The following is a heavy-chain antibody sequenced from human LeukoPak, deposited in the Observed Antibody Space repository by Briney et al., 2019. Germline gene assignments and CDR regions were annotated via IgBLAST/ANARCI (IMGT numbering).Heavy chain of an antibody. Sequence: PGGSLRLSCAASGFTFSDYSMNWVRQAPGKGLEGISYIGISSCNTKYADSVEGRLTISVDNAKNSLYLKMRSLRVEDTAVYYCARDHNYAFDTWGQGNLVTVSS. CDR1: GFTFSDYS. CDR2: IGISSCNT. D-gene: IGHD1-1*01. V-gene: IGHV3-48*04. CDR3: ARDHNYAFDT. J-gene: IGHJ4*02.